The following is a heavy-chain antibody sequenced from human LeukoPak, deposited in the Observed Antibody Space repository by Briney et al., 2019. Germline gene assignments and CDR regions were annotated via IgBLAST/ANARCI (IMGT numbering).Heavy chain of an antibody. V-gene: IGHV1-2*06. Sequence: GASVKVSCKASGYTFTGYYMHWVRQAPGQGLEWMGRINHNSGGTNYAQKFQGRVTMTRDTSISTAYMELSRLRSDDTAVYYCARARDGYNYWFDPWGQGTLVTVSS. CDR3: ARARDGYNYWFDP. J-gene: IGHJ5*02. D-gene: IGHD5-24*01. CDR2: INHNSGGT. CDR1: GYTFTGYY.